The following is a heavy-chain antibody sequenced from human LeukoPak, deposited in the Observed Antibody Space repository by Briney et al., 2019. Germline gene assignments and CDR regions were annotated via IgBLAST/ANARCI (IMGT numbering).Heavy chain of an antibody. V-gene: IGHV3-43D*03. Sequence: GGSLRLSCAASGFTFDDYAMHWVRQAPGKGLEWVSLISWDGGSTYYADSVKGRFTISRDNSKNSLYLQMNSLRAEDTALYYCSRGGSYAFDYWGQGTLVTVSS. CDR1: GFTFDDYA. CDR2: ISWDGGST. CDR3: SRGGSYAFDY. J-gene: IGHJ4*02. D-gene: IGHD1-26*01.